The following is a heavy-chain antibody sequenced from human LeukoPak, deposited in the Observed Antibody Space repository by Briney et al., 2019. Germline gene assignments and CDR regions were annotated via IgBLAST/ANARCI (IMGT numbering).Heavy chain of an antibody. J-gene: IGHJ3*02. CDR3: ITDPGAWAPI. D-gene: IGHD1-26*01. CDR1: GLTFSNAW. Sequence: PGGSLRLSCVASGLTFSNAWMSWVRQAPGSGLEWVGRIKSKTDGETTDYAAPVKGRFTISRDDSKNTLYLQMNRLNIGDTAVYYCITDPGAWAPIWGQGTMVTVSS. CDR2: IKSKTDGETT. V-gene: IGHV3-15*01.